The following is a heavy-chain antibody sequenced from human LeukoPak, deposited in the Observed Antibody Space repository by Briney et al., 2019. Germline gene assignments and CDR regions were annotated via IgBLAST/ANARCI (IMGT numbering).Heavy chain of an antibody. CDR3: AKSHGPTAY. CDR1: GFTFSSYA. V-gene: IGHV3-23*01. D-gene: IGHD5-18*01. Sequence: PGGFPRLSCAASGFTFSSYAMSWVRQAPGKGLEWVSAISGSGGSTYFADSVKGRFTISRDNSKNTVYLQMNSLRADDTAVYYCAKSHGPTAYWGQGTLVTVSS. J-gene: IGHJ4*02. CDR2: ISGSGGST.